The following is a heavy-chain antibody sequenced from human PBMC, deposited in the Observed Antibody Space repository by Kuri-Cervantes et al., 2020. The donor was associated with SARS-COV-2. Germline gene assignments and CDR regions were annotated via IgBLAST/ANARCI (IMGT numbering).Heavy chain of an antibody. CDR1: GLTFSSYA. Sequence: GESLKISCTTSGLTFSSYAMSWVRQAPGKGLERVSTISANAYNTHYADSVKGRFTISRDFAKNSLSLQMSSLGVEDTALYYCVGAYRQPWTIIFESWGQGTQVTAPQ. CDR2: ISANAYNT. CDR3: VGAYRQPWTIIFES. D-gene: IGHD3-16*01. J-gene: IGHJ4*02. V-gene: IGHV3-23*01.